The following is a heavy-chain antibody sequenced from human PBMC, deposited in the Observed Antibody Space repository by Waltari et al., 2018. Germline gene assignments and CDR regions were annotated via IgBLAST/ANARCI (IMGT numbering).Heavy chain of an antibody. D-gene: IGHD3-16*01. J-gene: IGHJ6*02. Sequence: EGQLVESGGVLEQPGRSLRLPCLGFGYLFSTYGLSLSRQAPGKVLVWVSDISNRRSTVHYADSVKGRFTISRDNANNSVYLQMNSLRGEDTAVYYCARSRTDTWGHSFSGMDVWGQGTTVTVSS. CDR1: GYLFSTYG. CDR2: ISNRRSTV. V-gene: IGHV3-48*01. CDR3: ARSRTDTWGHSFSGMDV.